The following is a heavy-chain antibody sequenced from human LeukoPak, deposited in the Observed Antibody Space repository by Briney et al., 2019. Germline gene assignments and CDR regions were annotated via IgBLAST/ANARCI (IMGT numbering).Heavy chain of an antibody. J-gene: IGHJ4*02. Sequence: GGSLRLSCAASGFTFDDYAMHWVRQAPGKGLEWVSGISWNSGSIGYADSVKGRFTISRDNAKNSLYLHMNSLRAEDTALYYCAKDISYYDSSGYYGVDYWGQGTLVTVSS. D-gene: IGHD3-22*01. CDR2: ISWNSGSI. V-gene: IGHV3-9*01. CDR1: GFTFDDYA. CDR3: AKDISYYDSSGYYGVDY.